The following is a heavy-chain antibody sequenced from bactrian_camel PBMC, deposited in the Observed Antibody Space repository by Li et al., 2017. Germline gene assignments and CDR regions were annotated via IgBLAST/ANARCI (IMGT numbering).Heavy chain of an antibody. Sequence: HVQLVESGGGSVQAGGSLRLSCAASGGISSSNCLGWFRQAPGQERAGVAAMYIANGNTFYADSVKGRFTISRDNAKSTLYLQMNSLKSEDTALYYCVTVLYGGTYNAGSLHFASWGQGTQVTVS. J-gene: IGHJ6*01. V-gene: IGHV3S54*01. D-gene: IGHD5*01. CDR3: VTVLYGGTYNAGSLHFAS. CDR2: MYIANGNT. CDR1: GGISSSNC.